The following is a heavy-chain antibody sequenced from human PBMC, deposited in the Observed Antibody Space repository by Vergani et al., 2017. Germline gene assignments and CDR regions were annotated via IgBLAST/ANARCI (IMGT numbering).Heavy chain of an antibody. CDR2: IHHSGSS. J-gene: IGHJ2*01. Sequence: QVQLQESGPGLVKPSETLSLTCGVSGYSINSGYYWAWIRQPPGKGLEWIGTIHHSGSSYHNPSLKSRVPISVETSKNHFSLKLTSVTAADTAVYYCARQPYYHDTSGFFFDLWGRGTLVTVSS. V-gene: IGHV4-38-2*01. CDR1: GYSINSGYY. CDR3: ARQPYYHDTSGFFFDL. D-gene: IGHD3-22*01.